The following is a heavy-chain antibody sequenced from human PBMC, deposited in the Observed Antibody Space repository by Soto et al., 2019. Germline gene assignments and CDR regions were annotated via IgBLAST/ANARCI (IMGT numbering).Heavy chain of an antibody. V-gene: IGHV3-23*01. J-gene: IGHJ4*02. CDR3: AKVRSGGDCHDG. CDR2: ISGSGGYT. CDR1: GFTFSSYA. Sequence: PGGSLRLSCAASGFTFSSYAMNWVRQAPGKGLEWVSGISGSGGYTYYPESVQGRFTISRDNSKNTLYLQMNSLRVEDTAIYYCAKVRSGGDCHDGWGQGALVTVSS. D-gene: IGHD2-21*02.